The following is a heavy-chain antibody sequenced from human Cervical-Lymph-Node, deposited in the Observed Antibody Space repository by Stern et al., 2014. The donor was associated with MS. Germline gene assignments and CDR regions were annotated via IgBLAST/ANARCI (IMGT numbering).Heavy chain of an antibody. CDR3: TRYGVVMTFDY. Sequence: EEQLVESGGGLVQPGRSLRLSCTASGFTFGDYAMSWFRQAPGKGLEWVGFIRSKAYGGTTEYAASVKGRFTISRDDSKSIAYLQMNSLKTEDTAVYYCTRYGVVMTFDYWGQGTLVTVSS. D-gene: IGHD3-3*01. J-gene: IGHJ4*02. CDR2: IRSKAYGGTT. V-gene: IGHV3-49*03. CDR1: GFTFGDYA.